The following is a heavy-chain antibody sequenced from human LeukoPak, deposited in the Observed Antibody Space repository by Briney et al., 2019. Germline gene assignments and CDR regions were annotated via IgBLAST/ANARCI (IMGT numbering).Heavy chain of an antibody. V-gene: IGHV3-7*01. CDR1: GFTFSGSA. CDR2: IKQDGSEK. Sequence: GGSLRLSCAASGFTFSGSAMHWVRQAPGKGLEWVANIKQDGSEKYYVDSVKGRFTISRDNAKNSLYLQMNSLRAEDTAVYYCARVMYSSGWSFDYWGQGTLVTVSS. J-gene: IGHJ4*02. CDR3: ARVMYSSGWSFDY. D-gene: IGHD6-19*01.